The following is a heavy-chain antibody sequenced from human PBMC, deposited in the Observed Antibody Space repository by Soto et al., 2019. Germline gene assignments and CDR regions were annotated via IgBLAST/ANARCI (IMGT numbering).Heavy chain of an antibody. J-gene: IGHJ6*03. CDR2: INPSGGST. V-gene: IGHV1-46*01. Sequence: ASVKVSCKASGYTFTSYYMHWLRQSLGQGLEWMGIINPSGGSTSYAQKFQGRVTMTRDTSTSTVYMELNSLRAEDTAVYYCAREFIHPYYYYMDVWGKGTTVPVSS. CDR1: GYTFTSYY. D-gene: IGHD3-16*02. CDR3: AREFIHPYYYYMDV.